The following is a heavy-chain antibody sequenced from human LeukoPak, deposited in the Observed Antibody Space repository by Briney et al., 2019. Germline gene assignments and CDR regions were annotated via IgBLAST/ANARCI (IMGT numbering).Heavy chain of an antibody. D-gene: IGHD6-19*01. J-gene: IGHJ4*02. V-gene: IGHV1-2*02. CDR1: GYTFTGYY. CDR2: INPYSGGT. CDR3: ARGAVAGPSPIDY. Sequence: GASVKVSCKASGYTFTGYYIHWVRQAPGQGLEWMGWINPYSGGTNYAQKFQGRVTMTRDTSITTGYMEMTSLRSDDTAVCYCARGAVAGPSPIDYWGQGTLVTVSS.